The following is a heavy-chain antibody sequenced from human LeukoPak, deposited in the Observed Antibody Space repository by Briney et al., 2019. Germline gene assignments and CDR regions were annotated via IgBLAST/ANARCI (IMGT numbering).Heavy chain of an antibody. Sequence: GGSLRLSCAASGFTFSSYGMHWVRQAPGKGLEWVAVIWYDGSNKYYADSVKGRFTISRDNAKNTLYLQMNSLRAEDTAVYFCAKRGVVIRVILVGFHKQAYYFDSWGQGALVTVSS. V-gene: IGHV3-33*06. J-gene: IGHJ4*02. CDR2: IWYDGSNK. CDR1: GFTFSSYG. CDR3: AKRGVVIRVILVGFHKQAYYFDS. D-gene: IGHD3-10*01.